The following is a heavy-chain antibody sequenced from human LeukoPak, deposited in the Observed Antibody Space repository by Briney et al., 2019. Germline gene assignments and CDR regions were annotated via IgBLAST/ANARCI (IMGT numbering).Heavy chain of an antibody. D-gene: IGHD3-3*01. CDR1: GYTFTNYG. CDR3: ARAPDDYDFWSGPFDY. V-gene: IGHV1-18*01. CDR2: ISAYSGNT. J-gene: IGHJ4*02. Sequence: GASVTVSFQASGYTFTNYGISWVRQAPGQGLEGMGWISAYSGNTNYVQNLQGRVTMTTDTSTSTAYMELRSLRSDDTAVYYCARAPDDYDFWSGPFDYWGRGTLVTVSS.